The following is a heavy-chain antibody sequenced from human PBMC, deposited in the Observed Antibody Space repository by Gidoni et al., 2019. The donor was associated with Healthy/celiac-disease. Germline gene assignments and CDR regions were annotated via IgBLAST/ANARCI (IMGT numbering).Heavy chain of an antibody. Sequence: QVQLQQWGAGLLKPSETLSLTCAVYGGYFSGYYWSWIRYPPGKGLEGLGEINHSGSTNYNPSLKSRVTISVDTSKNQFSLKLSSVTAADTAGYYCARGRRYGSGSYSPLGWFDPWGQGTLVTVSS. D-gene: IGHD3-10*01. J-gene: IGHJ5*02. CDR3: ARGRRYGSGSYSPLGWFDP. CDR2: INHSGST. V-gene: IGHV4-34*01. CDR1: GGYFSGYY.